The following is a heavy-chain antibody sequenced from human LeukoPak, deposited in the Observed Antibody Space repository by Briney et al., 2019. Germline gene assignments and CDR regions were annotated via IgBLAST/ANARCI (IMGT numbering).Heavy chain of an antibody. CDR3: ARDWSQSVWLDY. CDR2: ISYDGSNK. Sequence: GGSLRLSSAASGFTFSSYAMHWVRQAPGKGLEWVAVISYDGSNKYYADSVKGRFTISRDNSKNTLYLQMNSLRAEDTAVYCCARDWSQSVWLDYWGQGTLVTVSS. V-gene: IGHV3-30-3*01. J-gene: IGHJ4*02. CDR1: GFTFSSYA. D-gene: IGHD5/OR15-5a*01.